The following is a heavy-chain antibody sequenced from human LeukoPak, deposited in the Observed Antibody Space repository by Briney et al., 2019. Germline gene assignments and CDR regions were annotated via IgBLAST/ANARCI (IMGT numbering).Heavy chain of an antibody. D-gene: IGHD3-16*01. J-gene: IGHJ2*01. CDR2: INPNSGGT. V-gene: IGHV1-2*02. Sequence: ASVKVSCKASGYTFTSYGISWVRQAPGQGLEWMGWINPNSGGTNYAQKFQGRVTMTRDTSISTAYMELSRLRSDDTAVYYCARGGVPRPYFYFDLWGRGTLVTVSS. CDR1: GYTFTSYG. CDR3: ARGGVPRPYFYFDL.